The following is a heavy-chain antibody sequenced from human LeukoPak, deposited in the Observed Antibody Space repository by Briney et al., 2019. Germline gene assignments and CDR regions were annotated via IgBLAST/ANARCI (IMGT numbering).Heavy chain of an antibody. CDR2: INSDGSST. Sequence: GGSLRLSCAASGFTFSSYWMHWVRQAPGKGLEWVSRINSDGSSTSYADSVKGRFTISRDNAKNTLYLQMNSLRAEDTAVYYCARGALLWFGAKMEYYFDYWGQGTPLTVSS. CDR3: ARGALLWFGAKMEYYFDY. D-gene: IGHD3-10*01. J-gene: IGHJ4*02. V-gene: IGHV3-74*01. CDR1: GFTFSSYW.